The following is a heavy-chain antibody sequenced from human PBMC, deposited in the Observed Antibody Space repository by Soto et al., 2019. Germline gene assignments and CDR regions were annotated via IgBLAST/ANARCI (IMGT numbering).Heavy chain of an antibody. CDR2: MNPNSGNT. D-gene: IGHD6-6*01. J-gene: IGHJ5*02. CDR3: ARGPQYSRDWFDP. Sequence: ASVKVSCKASGYTFTRYDINWVRQATGQGLEWMGWMNPNSGNTGYAQKFQGRVTMTRNTSISTAYMELSSLRSEDTAVYYCARGPQYSRDWFDPWGQGTLVTVSS. CDR1: GYTFTRYD. V-gene: IGHV1-8*01.